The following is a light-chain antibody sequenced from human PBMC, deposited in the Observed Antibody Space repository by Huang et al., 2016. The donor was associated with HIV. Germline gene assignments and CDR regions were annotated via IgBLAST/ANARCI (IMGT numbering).Light chain of an antibody. CDR3: QQRLGT. CDR1: QCVSSY. CDR2: DAS. J-gene: IGKJ3*01. V-gene: IGKV3-11*01. Sequence: EIVLTQSPATLSLSPGERATLSCRASQCVSSYLAWYQQKPGQAPRLLIYDASNRATCIQAKFSGSGSGTDVTLNISGLGPEGFAIYYSQQRLGTFGAGTKVDIK.